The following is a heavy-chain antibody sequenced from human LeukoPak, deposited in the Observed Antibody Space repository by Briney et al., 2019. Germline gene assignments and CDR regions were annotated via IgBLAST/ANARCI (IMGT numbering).Heavy chain of an antibody. J-gene: IGHJ5*02. V-gene: IGHV4-34*01. Sequence: YPSETLSLTCAVYGGSFSGYYWSWIRQPPGKGLEWIGEINHSGSTNYNPSLKSRVTISVDTSKNQFSLKLSSVTAADTAVYYCARSPPRYYYGSGSYLRDWFDPWGQGTLVTVSS. CDR3: ARSPPRYYYGSGSYLRDWFDP. D-gene: IGHD3-10*01. CDR1: GGSFSGYY. CDR2: INHSGST.